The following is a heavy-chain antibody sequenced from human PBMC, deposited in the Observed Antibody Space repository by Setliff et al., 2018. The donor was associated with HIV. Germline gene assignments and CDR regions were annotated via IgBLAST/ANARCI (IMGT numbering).Heavy chain of an antibody. D-gene: IGHD3-3*01. V-gene: IGHV4-61*09. CDR1: GGSLSSGYDY. Sequence: PSETLSLTCTVSGGSLSSGYDYWTWIRQPAGKGLEWIGHIYASGIINYNPSLKSRVTMSADTSKNQFSLKLTSVTAADTAVYYCARKVTIFGVVIIYYYMDVWGKGTTVTVSS. CDR3: ARKVTIFGVVIIYYYMDV. CDR2: IYASGII. J-gene: IGHJ6*03.